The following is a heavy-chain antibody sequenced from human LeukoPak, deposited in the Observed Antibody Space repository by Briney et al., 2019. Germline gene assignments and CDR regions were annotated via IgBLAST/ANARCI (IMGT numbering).Heavy chain of an antibody. CDR1: GISLSNYA. Sequence: GGSLRLSCVVSGISLSNYAMTWVRQAPGKGLEWVSYITGSGNTIYYADSVKGRFTISRDNAKNSLYLQMNSLRAEDTALYYCAKDRGTFGELSFFDYWGRGTLVTVSS. CDR2: ITGSGNTI. CDR3: AKDRGTFGELSFFDY. V-gene: IGHV3-48*04. D-gene: IGHD3-10*01. J-gene: IGHJ4*02.